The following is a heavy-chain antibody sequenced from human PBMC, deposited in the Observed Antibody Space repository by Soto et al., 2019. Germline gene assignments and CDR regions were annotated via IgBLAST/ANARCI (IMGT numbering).Heavy chain of an antibody. CDR1: GGSISSRSYY. CDR3: ARSARSCTSTTCYPLYYGLDV. V-gene: IGHV4-39*01. CDR2: IYYSGST. Sequence: PLETLSLTCTVSGGSISSRSYYGGWIRQPPGKGLEWIGSIYYSGSTYYNPSLKSRVTMFVDTSKNQFSLKLSSVTDADTAVYYCARSARSCTSTTCYPLYYGLDVWGQGTTVTVSS. J-gene: IGHJ6*02. D-gene: IGHD2-2*01.